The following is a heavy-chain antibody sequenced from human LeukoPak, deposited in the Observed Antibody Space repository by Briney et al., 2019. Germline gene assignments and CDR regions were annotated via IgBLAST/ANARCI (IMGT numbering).Heavy chain of an antibody. Sequence: SETLSLTCAVYGGSFSGYYWSWIRQPPGKGLEWIGEINHSGSTNYNPSLKSRVTISVDTSKNQFSLKLSSVTAANTAVYYCARGCDDSSGYYQYYFDYWGQGTLVTVSS. D-gene: IGHD3-22*01. V-gene: IGHV4-34*01. CDR1: GGSFSGYY. J-gene: IGHJ4*02. CDR3: ARGCDDSSGYYQYYFDY. CDR2: INHSGST.